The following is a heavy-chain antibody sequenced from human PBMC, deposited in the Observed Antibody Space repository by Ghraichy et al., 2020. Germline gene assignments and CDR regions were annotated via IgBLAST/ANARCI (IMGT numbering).Heavy chain of an antibody. J-gene: IGHJ4*02. CDR3: ARDRELLTTVIYFDY. CDR2: ISSSSSYI. V-gene: IGHV3-21*01. D-gene: IGHD4-17*01. CDR1: GFTFSTYS. Sequence: GGSLRLSCAASGFTFSTYSMNWVRQAPGKGLEWVSSISSSSSYIYYADSVKGRFTISRDNAKNSLYLQMNSLRAEDTAVYYCARDRELLTTVIYFDYWGQGTLVTVSS.